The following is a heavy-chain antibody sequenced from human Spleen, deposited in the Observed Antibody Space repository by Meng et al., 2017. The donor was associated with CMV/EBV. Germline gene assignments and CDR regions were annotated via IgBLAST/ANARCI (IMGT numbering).Heavy chain of an antibody. Sequence: CTVSGASIRSSSHYWGWLRQPPGKGLEWIGSIYYSGSTYYNPSLKSRVTISVDTSRNQFSLRLTSVTATDTAVYYCARISSWYFDYWGQRTLVTVSS. CDR2: IYYSGST. CDR1: GASIRSSSHY. CDR3: ARISSWYFDY. D-gene: IGHD2-2*01. V-gene: IGHV4-39*01. J-gene: IGHJ4*02.